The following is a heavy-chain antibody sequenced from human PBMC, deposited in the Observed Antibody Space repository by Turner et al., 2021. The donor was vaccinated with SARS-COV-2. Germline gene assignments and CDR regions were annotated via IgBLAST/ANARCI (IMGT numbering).Heavy chain of an antibody. J-gene: IGHJ4*02. CDR2: IWNDGSNK. D-gene: IGHD6-19*01. CDR1: GFTFSNHG. V-gene: IGHV3-33*01. CDR3: ARGCGGSSGCFLIDY. Sequence: QVQLVESGGGVVHPGRSLSLSCEPSGFTFSNHGMHWARQAPGKGLEWVTIIWNDGSNKYYTDSVRGRFTISRDNSKNTLYLQMNSLRAEDTAVYYCARGCGGSSGCFLIDYWGQGTLVTVSS.